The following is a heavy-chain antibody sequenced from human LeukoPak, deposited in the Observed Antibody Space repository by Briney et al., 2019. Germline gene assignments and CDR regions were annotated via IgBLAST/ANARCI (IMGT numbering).Heavy chain of an antibody. CDR2: IYYSGST. J-gene: IGHJ4*02. Sequence: SSQTLSLTCTVSGGSISSGGYYWNWIHQHPGKGLEWMGYIYYSGSTYYSPSLNSRVTISGDTSKNQFSLRLSSVTAAGTAVYYCAREGTATDGMGFDYWGQGTLVTVSS. V-gene: IGHV4-31*03. CDR3: AREGTATDGMGFDY. D-gene: IGHD6-13*01. CDR1: GGSISSGGYY.